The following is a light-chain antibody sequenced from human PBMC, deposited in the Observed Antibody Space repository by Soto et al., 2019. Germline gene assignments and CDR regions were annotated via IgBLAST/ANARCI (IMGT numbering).Light chain of an antibody. CDR1: QGISSY. V-gene: IGKV1-12*01. CDR2: AAS. Sequence: DIQMTQSPSSVSASVGDRVTITCRASQGISSYLAWYQQKPGKAPKLLIYAASTFQSGVPSGFSGSGSRTDFTLTISSLQPEDFATYYCQQANSFPLAFGGGTKVEIK. CDR3: QQANSFPLA. J-gene: IGKJ4*01.